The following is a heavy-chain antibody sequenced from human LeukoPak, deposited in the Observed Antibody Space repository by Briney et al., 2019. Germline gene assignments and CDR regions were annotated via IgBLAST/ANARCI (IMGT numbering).Heavy chain of an antibody. Sequence: GGSLRLSCAASGFAFSIYEMIWVRQAPGKGLKWVSYITSSSSTIYYADSVKGRFTTSRDNAKNSLFLQMNSLSADDTAVYYCARYFDYWGQGTLVTVSS. J-gene: IGHJ4*02. CDR1: GFAFSIYE. CDR2: ITSSSSTI. CDR3: ARYFDY. V-gene: IGHV3-48*03. D-gene: IGHD3-9*01.